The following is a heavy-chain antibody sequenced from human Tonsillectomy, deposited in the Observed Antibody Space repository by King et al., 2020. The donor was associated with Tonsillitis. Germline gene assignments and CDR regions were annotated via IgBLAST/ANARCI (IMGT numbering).Heavy chain of an antibody. V-gene: IGHV3-30*02. J-gene: IGHJ6*02. CDR3: ARDLGGGSRPYGMGV. CDR2: IWNDGTVK. Sequence: VQLVESGGGVVQPGGSLRLSCTASGFIFTSYNMHWVRQAPGKGLEWVAFIWNDGTVKYYADSVKGRFSISRDNGKNTLNLHMNGLRPDDTAVYYCARDLGGGSRPYGMGVWGRGTTVIVPS. CDR1: GFIFTSYN. D-gene: IGHD3-16*01.